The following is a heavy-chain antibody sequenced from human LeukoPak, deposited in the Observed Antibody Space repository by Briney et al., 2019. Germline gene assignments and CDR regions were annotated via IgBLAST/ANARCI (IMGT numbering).Heavy chain of an antibody. D-gene: IGHD3-16*02. CDR2: ISYDGSNK. Sequence: GRSLRLSCAASGFTFSSFGMHWVRQAPGKGLEWVAVISYDGSNKYYADSVKGRFTISRDSSKNTLYLQMNSLRAEDTAVYYCARALSGNDYVWGSYRLVYWGQGTLVTVSS. J-gene: IGHJ4*02. CDR3: ARALSGNDYVWGSYRLVY. CDR1: GFTFSSFG. V-gene: IGHV3-30*03.